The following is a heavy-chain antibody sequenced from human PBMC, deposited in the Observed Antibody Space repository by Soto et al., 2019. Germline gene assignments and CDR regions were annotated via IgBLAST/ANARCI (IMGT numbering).Heavy chain of an antibody. CDR2: TLPFLGSS. Sequence: QVQLVQSGPEVKKPGSSVKVSCEASGGTFKKFAISWVRQAPGQGLEWMGGTLPFLGSSKYPQKFQGRVTIAADESATTTYMELTGLTSEDTAAYYCARGGKFHSEDLWEASYSHGLDVWGQGTTVTVSS. CDR1: GGTFKKFA. J-gene: IGHJ6*02. V-gene: IGHV1-69*01. D-gene: IGHD1-26*01. CDR3: ARGGKFHSEDLWEASYSHGLDV.